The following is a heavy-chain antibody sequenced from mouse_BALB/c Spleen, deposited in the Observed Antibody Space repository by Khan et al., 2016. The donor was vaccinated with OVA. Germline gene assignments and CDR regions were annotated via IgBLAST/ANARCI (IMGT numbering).Heavy chain of an antibody. V-gene: IGHV1-9*01. CDR3: TRGFRD. CDR1: GYTFSNYW. J-gene: IGHJ3*01. D-gene: IGHD3-2*02. Sequence: VQVVESGAELMKPGASVKISCKATGYTFSNYWIEWVKQRPGHGLEWIGEILPGGANTNYNEKFKGKATFTADSSSNTAYMQLSSLTSEDSAVYYCTRGFRDWGQGTLVTVSA. CDR2: ILPGGANT.